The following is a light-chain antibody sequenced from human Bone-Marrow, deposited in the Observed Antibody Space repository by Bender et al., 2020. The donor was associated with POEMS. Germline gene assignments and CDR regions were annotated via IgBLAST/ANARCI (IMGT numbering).Light chain of an antibody. CDR3: QVWDYSSDLWV. CDR2: DDS. CDR1: NIGRKS. Sequence: SYVLTQPPSVSVAPGQTARITCGGNNIGRKSVHWYQQKAGQAPALVVFDDSDRPSGIPERFSGSNSGNTATLTISRVEAGDEADYYCQVWDYSSDLWVFGGGTKLTVL. V-gene: IGLV3-21*02. J-gene: IGLJ3*02.